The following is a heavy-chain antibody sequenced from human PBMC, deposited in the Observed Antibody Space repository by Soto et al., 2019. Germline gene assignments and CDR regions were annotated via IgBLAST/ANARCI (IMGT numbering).Heavy chain of an antibody. CDR1: GYTFTSYA. J-gene: IGHJ4*02. CDR3: ARGASPLIDY. V-gene: IGHV1-3*01. Sequence: QVQLVQSGAEVKKPGASVKVSCKASGYTFTSYAMHWVRQAPGQRLEWMGWINAGNGNTKYSQKFQGRVTITRDTYASTAYMEVSSLRSEDTAVYFCARGASPLIDYWGQGTLVTVSS. CDR2: INAGNGNT. D-gene: IGHD1-26*01.